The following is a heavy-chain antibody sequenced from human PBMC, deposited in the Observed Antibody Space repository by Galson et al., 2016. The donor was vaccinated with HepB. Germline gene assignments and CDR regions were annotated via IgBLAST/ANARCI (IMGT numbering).Heavy chain of an antibody. CDR2: ISYDGSDK. Sequence: SLRLSCAASGFTFSGFGMHWVRQAPGKGLEWVAIISYDGSDKDYVDSVKGRFTVFRDNSRNPLYLQMNSLRAEDTALYYCAKGADNWNFFDYCGQGTLVTVSS. V-gene: IGHV3-30*18. D-gene: IGHD1-7*01. CDR3: AKGADNWNFFDY. J-gene: IGHJ4*02. CDR1: GFTFSGFG.